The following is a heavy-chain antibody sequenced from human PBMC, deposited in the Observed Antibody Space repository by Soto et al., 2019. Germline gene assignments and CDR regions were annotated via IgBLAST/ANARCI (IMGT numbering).Heavy chain of an antibody. CDR1: GGTFSSYA. CDR3: ARTISAARLSDYYYGMDV. CDR2: IIPIFGTA. D-gene: IGHD6-6*01. Sequence: SVKVSCKASGGTFSSYAISWVLQAPGQGLEWMGGIIPIFGTANYAQKFQGRVTITADESTSTAYVELSSLRSEDTAVYYCARTISAARLSDYYYGMDVWGQGTTVTVSS. J-gene: IGHJ6*02. V-gene: IGHV1-69*13.